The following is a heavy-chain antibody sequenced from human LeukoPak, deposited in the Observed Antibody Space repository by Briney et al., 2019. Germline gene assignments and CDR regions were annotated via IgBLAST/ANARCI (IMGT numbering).Heavy chain of an antibody. CDR2: ISGTSGNT. CDR1: GFTFSIYA. V-gene: IGHV3-23*01. Sequence: GGSLRLSCAASGFTFSIYAMSWVRQALGKGLEWVSSISGTSGNTYYADSVKGRFAISRDNSKNTLYLQMNSLRAEDTAVYYCAKESKVCSGGSCYYPSFDYWGQGTLVTVSS. CDR3: AKESKVCSGGSCYYPSFDY. D-gene: IGHD2-15*01. J-gene: IGHJ4*02.